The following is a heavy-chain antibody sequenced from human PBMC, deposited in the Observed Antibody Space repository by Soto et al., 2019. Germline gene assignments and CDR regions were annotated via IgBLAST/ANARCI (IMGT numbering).Heavy chain of an antibody. CDR3: GKDIRSSGGRSPFDL. V-gene: IGHV3-23*01. D-gene: IGHD2-15*01. J-gene: IGHJ4*02. CDR2: ISGRVNST. Sequence: EVQLLESGGGLVQPGGSLRLSCEASGFAFGTYVMSWVRQAPGKGLEWVSAISGRVNSTYYADSVKGRFTISRDNAKNTLYLQMTSLRAEDTAVYYCGKDIRSSGGRSPFDLWGQGTLVTVSS. CDR1: GFAFGTYV.